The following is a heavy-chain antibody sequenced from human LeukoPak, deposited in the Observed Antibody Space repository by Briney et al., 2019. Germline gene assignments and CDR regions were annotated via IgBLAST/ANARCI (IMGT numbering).Heavy chain of an antibody. D-gene: IGHD3-10*01. CDR1: GGSISSYY. Sequence: SETLSLTCTVSGGSISSYYWSWVRQPPGKGLEWIGFVYYTGSTNYSPSLKSRVTISVDTSKNQFSLKLSSVTAADTAVYYCARSLSHYYYGPTTWGQGTLVTVSS. J-gene: IGHJ4*02. CDR2: VYYTGST. CDR3: ARSLSHYYYGPTT. V-gene: IGHV4-59*12.